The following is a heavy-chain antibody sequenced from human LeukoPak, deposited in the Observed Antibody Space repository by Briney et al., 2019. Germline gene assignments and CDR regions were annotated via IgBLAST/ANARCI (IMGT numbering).Heavy chain of an antibody. CDR2: IQRKTDGGTT. V-gene: IGHV3-15*01. J-gene: IGHJ4*02. CDR3: TTVSSYIRGLAGFDS. Sequence: GGSLRLSCAASGFTFSDAWMSWVRQSPGKGLEWVGRIQRKTDGGTTGYGACVKGRFSISRDDSKDTLYLQMNSLRTEDTGVYYCTTVSSYIRGLAGFDSWGQGTLVTVSS. D-gene: IGHD6-19*01. CDR1: GFTFSDAW.